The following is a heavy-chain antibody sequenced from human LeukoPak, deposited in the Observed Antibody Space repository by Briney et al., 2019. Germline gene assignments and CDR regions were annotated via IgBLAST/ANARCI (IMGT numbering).Heavy chain of an antibody. D-gene: IGHD2-15*01. CDR2: IYYSGST. CDR1: GGSISSSSYY. CDR3: ARSRRPDRYCSGDSCHPTDYYYMDV. Sequence: SETLSLTCTVSGGSISSSSYYWGWIRQPPGKGLEWIGSIYYSGSTYYNPSLKSRVTISVDTSKNQFSLKLSSVTAADTAVYYCARSRRPDRYCSGDSCHPTDYYYMDVWGKGTTVTVSS. V-gene: IGHV4-39*01. J-gene: IGHJ6*03.